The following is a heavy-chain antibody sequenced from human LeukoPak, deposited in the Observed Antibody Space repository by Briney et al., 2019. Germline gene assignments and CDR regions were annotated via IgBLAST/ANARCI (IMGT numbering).Heavy chain of an antibody. CDR3: ARELWFGELTGPQYYYYYYMDV. V-gene: IGHV4-39*07. J-gene: IGHJ6*03. D-gene: IGHD3-10*01. CDR1: GGSISTSSYY. CDR2: MYYSGST. Sequence: SETLSLTCTVSGGSISTSSYYWGWIRQPPGKGLEWIGSMYYSGSTYYNPSLKSRVTISVDTSKNQFSLKLSSVTAADTAVYYCARELWFGELTGPQYYYYYYMDVWGKGTTVTISS.